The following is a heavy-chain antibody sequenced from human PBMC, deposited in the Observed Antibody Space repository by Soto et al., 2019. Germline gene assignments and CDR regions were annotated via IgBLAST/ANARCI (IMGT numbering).Heavy chain of an antibody. CDR1: GFTFSSYG. D-gene: IGHD3-16*02. V-gene: IGHV3-30*18. Sequence: PGGSLRLSCAASGFTFSSYGMHWVRQAPGKGLEWVAVISYDGSNKYYADSVKGRFTISRDNSKNTLYLQMNSLRAEDTAVYYSAKVAGSYRELDYWGQGTLVTVSS. CDR2: ISYDGSNK. J-gene: IGHJ4*02. CDR3: AKVAGSYRELDY.